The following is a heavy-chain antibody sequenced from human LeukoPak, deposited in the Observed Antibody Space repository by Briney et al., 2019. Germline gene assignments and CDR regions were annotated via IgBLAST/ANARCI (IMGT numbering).Heavy chain of an antibody. D-gene: IGHD2-2*02. CDR1: GFTFSSYA. CDR2: ISGSGGST. Sequence: SGGSLRLSCAASGFTFSSYAMSWVCQAPGKGLEWVSAISGSGGSTYYADSVKGRFTISRDNSKNTLYLQMNSLRAEDTAVYYCANRCSSTSCYNGQGWGQGTLVTVSS. J-gene: IGHJ4*02. V-gene: IGHV3-23*01. CDR3: ANRCSSTSCYNGQG.